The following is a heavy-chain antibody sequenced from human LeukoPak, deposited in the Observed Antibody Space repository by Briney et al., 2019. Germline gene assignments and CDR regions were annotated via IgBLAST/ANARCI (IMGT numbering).Heavy chain of an antibody. CDR2: ISYDGSNK. CDR3: VNSSSSGPPLDP. V-gene: IGHV3-30*03. J-gene: IGHJ5*02. D-gene: IGHD6-6*01. Sequence: PGGSLRLSCAASGFTFSSYGMHWVRQAPGKGLEWVAVISYDGSNKYYADSVKGRFTISRDNSKNTLYLQMNSLRAEDTAVYYCVNSSSSGPPLDPWGQGTLVTVSS. CDR1: GFTFSSYG.